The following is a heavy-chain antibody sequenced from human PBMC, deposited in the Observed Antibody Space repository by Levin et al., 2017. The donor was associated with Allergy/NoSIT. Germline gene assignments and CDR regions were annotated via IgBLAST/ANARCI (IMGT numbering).Heavy chain of an antibody. J-gene: IGHJ3*02. Sequence: SCAASGFTFSHYAMHWVRQSPGKGLEWVAFISYDGTYKYYAESVKGRFTISRDNSEKTVYLNLGSLRPEDTALYYCATKSYYDISTGYMGSAFDIWGLGTMLTVSS. D-gene: IGHD3-9*01. V-gene: IGHV3-30-3*01. CDR1: GFTFSHYA. CDR3: ATKSYYDISTGYMGSAFDI. CDR2: ISYDGTYK.